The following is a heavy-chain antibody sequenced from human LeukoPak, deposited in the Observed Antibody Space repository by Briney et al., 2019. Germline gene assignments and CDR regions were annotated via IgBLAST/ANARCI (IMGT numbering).Heavy chain of an antibody. CDR2: ISSSSSYI. D-gene: IGHD2-2*01. V-gene: IGHV3-21*01. Sequence: VGSLRLSCAASGFTFSSYSMNWVRQAPGKGLEWVSSISSSSSYIYYADSVKGRFTISRDNAKNSLYLQMNSLRAEDTAVYYCARDIGASWGAFDIWGQGTMVTVSS. CDR1: GFTFSSYS. CDR3: ARDIGASWGAFDI. J-gene: IGHJ3*02.